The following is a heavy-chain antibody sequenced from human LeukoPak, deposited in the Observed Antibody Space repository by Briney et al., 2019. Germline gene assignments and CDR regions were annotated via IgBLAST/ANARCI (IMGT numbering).Heavy chain of an antibody. V-gene: IGHV1-2*02. Sequence: ASVKVSCKASGYTFTDYYMHWVRQAPGQGLEWMGWISPSSGGTNYAQTLQGRVTMTRDTSNGTAYMELSRLRSDDTAMYYCARDVLTTFGYFSAADDFWGQGTLVTVSS. J-gene: IGHJ4*02. CDR1: GYTFTDYY. D-gene: IGHD3-10*02. CDR2: ISPSSGGT. CDR3: ARDVLTTFGYFSAADDF.